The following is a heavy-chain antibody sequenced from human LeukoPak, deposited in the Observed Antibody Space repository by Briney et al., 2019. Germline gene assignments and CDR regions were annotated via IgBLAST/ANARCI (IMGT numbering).Heavy chain of an antibody. Sequence: ASVKVSCKASGYTFTSYAMNWVRQAPGQGLEWMGWINTNTGNPTYAQGFTGRFVFSLDTSVSTAYLQISSLKAEDTAVYYCAREGPAGITADAFDIWGQGTMVTVSS. D-gene: IGHD6-19*01. V-gene: IGHV7-4-1*02. J-gene: IGHJ3*02. CDR2: INTNTGNP. CDR3: AREGPAGITADAFDI. CDR1: GYTFTSYA.